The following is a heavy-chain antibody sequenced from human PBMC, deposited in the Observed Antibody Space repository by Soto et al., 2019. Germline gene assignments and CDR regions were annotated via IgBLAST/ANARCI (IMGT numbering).Heavy chain of an antibody. J-gene: IGHJ6*04. D-gene: IGHD1-26*01. CDR1: GFTFDDYA. Sequence: GGSLRLSCAASGFTFDDYAMHWVRQAPGKGLEWVSGISWNSGSIGYADSVKGRFTISRDNAKNSLYLQMNSLRAEDTALYYCAKDTHLVGATSFDYWGKGTTVTVSS. CDR2: ISWNSGSI. V-gene: IGHV3-9*01. CDR3: AKDTHLVGATSFDY.